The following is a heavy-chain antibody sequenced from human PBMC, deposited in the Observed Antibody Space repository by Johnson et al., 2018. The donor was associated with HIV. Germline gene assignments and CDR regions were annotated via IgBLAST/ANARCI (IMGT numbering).Heavy chain of an antibody. J-gene: IGHJ3*02. Sequence: QVQLVESGGGLVQPGRSLRLSCAASGFTFDDYAMHWVRQAPGKGLEWVAVISYDGSNKYYADSVKGRFTISRDNSKNTLYLQMNSLRAEDTAVYYCAIIPPGGAGKGADAFDIWGQGTMVTVSS. CDR3: AIIPPGGAGKGADAFDI. D-gene: IGHD1-26*01. CDR1: GFTFDDYA. CDR2: ISYDGSNK. V-gene: IGHV3-30-3*01.